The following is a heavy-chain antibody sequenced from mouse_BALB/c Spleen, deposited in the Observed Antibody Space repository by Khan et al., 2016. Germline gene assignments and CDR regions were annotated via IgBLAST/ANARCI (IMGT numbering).Heavy chain of an antibody. D-gene: IGHD2-1*01. J-gene: IGHJ4*01. CDR3: ATYGNYGYAMDY. V-gene: IGHV3-2*02. CDR1: GYSITSDYA. Sequence: EVQLQESGPGLVKPSQSLSLTCTVTGYSITSDYAWNWIRQFPGNKLEWMGYISYSGSTSYNPSLKSRMSITRGTSKNQFFLQLNSVTTEDTATYYRATYGNYGYAMDYWGQGTSVTVSS. CDR2: ISYSGST.